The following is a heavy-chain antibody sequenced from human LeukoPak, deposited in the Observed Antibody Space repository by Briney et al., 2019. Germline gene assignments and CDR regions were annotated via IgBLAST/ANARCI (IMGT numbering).Heavy chain of an antibody. CDR1: GLSVSGNY. V-gene: IGHV3-66*01. CDR3: AREFKMTTSNWFDP. D-gene: IGHD4-17*01. Sequence: QPGGSLRLPCAASGLSVSGNYMNWVRQAPGKAPEWVAVIYSGGNTYYPAAVKGRFTISRDNSKNTLYLQMSSLRAEDTAVYYCAREFKMTTSNWFDPWGQGTLVTVSS. CDR2: IYSGGNT. J-gene: IGHJ5*02.